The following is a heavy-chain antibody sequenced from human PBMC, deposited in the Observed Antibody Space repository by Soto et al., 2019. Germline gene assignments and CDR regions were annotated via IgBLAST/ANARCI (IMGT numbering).Heavy chain of an antibody. D-gene: IGHD3-16*02. Sequence: GGSLRLSCAASGFTFSGSAMHWVRQASGKGLEWVGRIRSKANSYATAYAASVKGRFTISRDDSKNTAYLQMNSLKTEDTAVYYCFFHLGELSLPFDYWGQGTLVTVSS. V-gene: IGHV3-73*01. CDR3: FFHLGELSLPFDY. J-gene: IGHJ4*02. CDR2: IRSKANSYAT. CDR1: GFTFSGSA.